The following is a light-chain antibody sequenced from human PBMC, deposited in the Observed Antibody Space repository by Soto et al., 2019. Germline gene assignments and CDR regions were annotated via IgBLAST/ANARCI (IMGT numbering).Light chain of an antibody. CDR2: SAS. V-gene: IGKV1-39*01. CDR3: QQTYIYPPT. J-gene: IGKJ4*01. Sequence: DIQMTQSPSSLSASVGDRVTNTCRASETTANYLNWYQHKPGKAPKLLIHSASSLQSGVPSRFSGRGSGTDFTLTINSLQPEDFATYSSQQTYIYPPTLGGGTQVEIK. CDR1: ETTANY.